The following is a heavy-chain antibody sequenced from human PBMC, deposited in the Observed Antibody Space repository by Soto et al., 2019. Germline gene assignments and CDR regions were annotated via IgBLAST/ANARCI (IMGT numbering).Heavy chain of an antibody. V-gene: IGHV4-4*02. Sequence: QVQLQESGPGLVKPSGTLSLTCAVSGGSISSSNWWSWVRQPPGKGLEWIGEIYHSGSTNYNPSLNSRVTISLDKSKNQFSLKLSSVTAADTAVYYCARRVLVVGATGAFDIWGQGTMVTVSS. CDR1: GGSISSSNW. J-gene: IGHJ3*02. D-gene: IGHD1-26*01. CDR3: ARRVLVVGATGAFDI. CDR2: IYHSGST.